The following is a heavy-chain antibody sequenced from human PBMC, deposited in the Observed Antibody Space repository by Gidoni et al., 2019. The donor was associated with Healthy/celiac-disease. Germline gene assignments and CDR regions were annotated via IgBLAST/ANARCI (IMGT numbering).Heavy chain of an antibody. D-gene: IGHD4-17*01. CDR2: IKSKTDGGTT. CDR3: TTMADRYGGNNDY. CDR1: GFTFRNAW. V-gene: IGHV3-15*01. Sequence: EVQLVESGGGLVKPGGSLRLSCAASGFTFRNAWMSWVRQAPGKGLEWVGRIKSKTDGGTTDYAAPVKGRFTISRDDSKNTLYLQMNSLKTEDTAVYYCTTMADRYGGNNDYWGQGTLVTVSS. J-gene: IGHJ4*02.